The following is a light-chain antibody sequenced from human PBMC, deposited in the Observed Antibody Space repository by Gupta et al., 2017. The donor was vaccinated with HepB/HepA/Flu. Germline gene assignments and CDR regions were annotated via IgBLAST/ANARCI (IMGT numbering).Light chain of an antibody. Sequence: DIELTQSPSTLSLSPGDRATLSCRASQSISSYLAWYQQKPGQAPRLLLYDASNRATGIPARFSGSGSGTDFTLTISSLEPEDFAVYYCQHRSNWPLTFGGGTKVEIK. CDR1: QSISSY. CDR3: QHRSNWPLT. V-gene: IGKV3-11*01. J-gene: IGKJ4*01. CDR2: DAS.